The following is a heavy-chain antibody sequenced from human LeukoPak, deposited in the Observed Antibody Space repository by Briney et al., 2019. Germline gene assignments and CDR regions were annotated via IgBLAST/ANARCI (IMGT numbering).Heavy chain of an antibody. J-gene: IGHJ4*02. CDR2: INQDGTEK. D-gene: IGHD3-10*01. CDR1: GFTFTTYW. V-gene: IGHV3-7*01. Sequence: GGSLRLACAASGFTFTTYWMAWVRQFPGKGLEWVANINQDGTEKSSVDSVKGRFTISRDNAKNSLYLQMNSLRVEDTAIYYCVKVAKYYYGSETYYFFEHWGQGTPVTASS. CDR3: VKVAKYYYGSETYYFFEH.